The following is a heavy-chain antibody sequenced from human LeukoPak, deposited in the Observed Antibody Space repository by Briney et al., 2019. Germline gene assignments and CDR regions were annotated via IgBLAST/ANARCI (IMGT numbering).Heavy chain of an antibody. CDR1: GFTFNSYW. J-gene: IGHJ4*02. CDR3: ARGLRGPDY. CDR2: INNRGSDT. V-gene: IGHV3-74*01. D-gene: IGHD4-17*01. Sequence: GSLRLSXEXSGFTFNSYWMHWVRQAPGKGLVWVSRINNRGSDTTYADSVKGRFTISRDNAKNTVWLQMNSLRPEDTAVYYCARGLRGPDYWGQGTLVTVSS.